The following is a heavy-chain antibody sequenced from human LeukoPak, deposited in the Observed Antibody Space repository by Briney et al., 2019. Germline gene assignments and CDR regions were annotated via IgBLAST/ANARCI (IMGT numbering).Heavy chain of an antibody. CDR1: GYTFTNYH. CDR2: INPNSGGT. J-gene: IGHJ4*02. D-gene: IGHD6-19*01. CDR3: GRDSSAWLSY. V-gene: IGHV1-2*02. Sequence: ASVKVSCKASGYTFTNYHIHWVRQAPGQGLEWMGWINPNSGGTNYAQKFQGRVTMTRDTSISTAYMELSRLRSDDTAVYYCGRDSSAWLSYWGQGTLVTVSS.